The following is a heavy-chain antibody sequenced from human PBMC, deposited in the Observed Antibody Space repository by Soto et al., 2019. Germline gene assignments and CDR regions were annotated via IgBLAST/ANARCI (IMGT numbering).Heavy chain of an antibody. CDR3: AGTDSYDYVWGSYYWFDP. Sequence: SETLSLTCTVSGGSISSYYWSWIRQPPGKGLEWIGYIYYSGSANYNPSLKSRVTISVDTSKNEFSLKLSSVTAADTAVYYCAGTDSYDYVWGSYYWFDPWGQGTLVTVSS. CDR2: IYYSGSA. CDR1: GGSISSYY. D-gene: IGHD3-16*01. J-gene: IGHJ5*02. V-gene: IGHV4-59*01.